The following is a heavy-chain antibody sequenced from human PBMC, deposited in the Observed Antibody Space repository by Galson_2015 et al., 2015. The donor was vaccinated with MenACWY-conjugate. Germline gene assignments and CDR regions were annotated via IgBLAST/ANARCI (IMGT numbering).Heavy chain of an antibody. J-gene: IGHJ3*01. CDR1: GFTFSDYP. CDR2: ITGGGGTT. Sequence: SLRLSCATSGFTFSDYPMGWVRQAPGKGLEWVSTITGGGGTTYYADSVKGRFNTSRDNSKNTLDVQMNSLRVEDTAVYYCAKGISGWYSFGSFYYWGQGTMVTVSS. V-gene: IGHV3-23*01. CDR3: AKGISGWYSFGSFYY. D-gene: IGHD2-21*01.